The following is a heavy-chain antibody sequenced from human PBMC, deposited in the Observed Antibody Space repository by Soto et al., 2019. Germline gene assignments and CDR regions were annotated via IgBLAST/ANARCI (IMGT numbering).Heavy chain of an antibody. D-gene: IGHD2-15*01. CDR3: GRPVVTVVVGSGWFDT. Sequence: SETLSLTCTVSGVSISSGDYYWSWIRQPPGKGLEWIGYIYYIGTIYYNPALKSRVTISVDTSTNQFSLKLTTSTAADTAVYYCGRPVVTVVVGSGWFDTWGQGXLVTVSS. V-gene: IGHV4-30-4*01. CDR1: GVSISSGDYY. J-gene: IGHJ5*02. CDR2: IYYIGTI.